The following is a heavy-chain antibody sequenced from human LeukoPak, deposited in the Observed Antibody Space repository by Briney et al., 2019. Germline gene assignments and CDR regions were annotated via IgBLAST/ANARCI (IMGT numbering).Heavy chain of an antibody. CDR2: ISGSGGST. CDR1: GFTFSSYA. Sequence: GGSLRLSCAASGFTFSSYAMSWVRQAPGKGPEWVSAISGSGGSTYYADSVKGRFTISRDNSKNTLYLQMNSLRAEDTAVYYCAKDWGIVVVPAAIDYWGQGTLVTVSS. CDR3: AKDWGIVVVPAAIDY. J-gene: IGHJ4*02. V-gene: IGHV3-23*01. D-gene: IGHD2-2*01.